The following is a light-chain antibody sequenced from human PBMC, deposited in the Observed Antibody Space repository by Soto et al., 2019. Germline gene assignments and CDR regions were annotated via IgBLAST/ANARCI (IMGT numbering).Light chain of an antibody. CDR3: MQNIDIPWS. J-gene: IGKJ1*01. CDR2: MGS. V-gene: IGKV2-28*01. CDR1: QNLLYSNGYNY. Sequence: DVVMTQSPLSLSVTPGEPASISCRASQNLLYSNGYNYLDWYLQKPGQSPQLLIYMGSNRAPWVPDRFSGSGSGTDFSLKISRVEAEDVGVYYCMQNIDIPWSFGQGTKVEI.